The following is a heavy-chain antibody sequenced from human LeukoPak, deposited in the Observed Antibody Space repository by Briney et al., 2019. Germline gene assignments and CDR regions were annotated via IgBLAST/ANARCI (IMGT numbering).Heavy chain of an antibody. CDR3: AKDGYCTNGVCYGYFDY. V-gene: IGHV3-30*02. D-gene: IGHD2-8*01. CDR2: IRDDGSNK. CDR1: GFTFSSYG. J-gene: IGHJ4*02. Sequence: GGSLRLSCAASGFTFSSYGMHWVRQAPGKGLEWVAFIRDDGSNKYYADSVKGRFTISRDNSKNTLYLQMNSLRAEDTAVYYCAKDGYCTNGVCYGYFDYWGQGTLVTVSS.